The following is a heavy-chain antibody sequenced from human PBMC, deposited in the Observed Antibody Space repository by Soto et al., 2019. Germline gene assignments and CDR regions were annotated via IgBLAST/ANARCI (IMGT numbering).Heavy chain of an antibody. CDR3: ARDLHGDYDFDY. CDR1: GGSISSYY. V-gene: IGHV4-59*01. CDR2: IYYSGST. J-gene: IGHJ4*02. Sequence: SETLSLTCTVSGGSISSYYWSWIRQPPGKGLEWIGYIYYSGSTNYSPSLKSRVTISVDTSKNQFSLKLSSVTAADTAVYYCARDLHGDYDFDYWGQGTLVTVSS. D-gene: IGHD4-17*01.